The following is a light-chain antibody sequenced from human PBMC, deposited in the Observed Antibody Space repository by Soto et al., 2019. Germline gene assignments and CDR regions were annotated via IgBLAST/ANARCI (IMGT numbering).Light chain of an antibody. CDR2: DGY. CDR1: QSISSW. V-gene: IGKV1-5*01. J-gene: IGKJ2*01. CDR3: QQYNSYAYT. Sequence: DIQMTQSPSTLSASVGDRVTITCRASQSISSWLAWYQQKPGKAPKLLIYDGYSLESGVPSRFSGSGSGTEFTLTISSLQPDDSATYYCQQYNSYAYTFGQGTKLEI.